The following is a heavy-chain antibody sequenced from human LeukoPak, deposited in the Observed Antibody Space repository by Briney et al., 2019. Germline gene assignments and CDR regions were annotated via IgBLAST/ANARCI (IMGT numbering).Heavy chain of an antibody. CDR2: INPNSGGT. J-gene: IGHJ5*02. Sequence: ASVKVSCTASGYTFTDYHIHWVRQAPGQGLEWMGCINPNSGGTNYAQNFQGRVTMTRDTSISTAYMEVSSLRSDDTAVYYCARDCSGGSCYVDPWGQGTLVTISS. V-gene: IGHV1-2*02. CDR1: GYTFTDYH. D-gene: IGHD2-15*01. CDR3: ARDCSGGSCYVDP.